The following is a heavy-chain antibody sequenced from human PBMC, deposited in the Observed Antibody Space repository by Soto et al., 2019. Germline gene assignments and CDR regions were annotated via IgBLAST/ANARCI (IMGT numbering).Heavy chain of an antibody. Sequence: SETLSLTCTVSGGSISSSSYYWAWVRQPPGKGLEWIGSIYYSGSTYYNPSLKSRVTISVDRSKNQFSLKLSSVTAADTALYYCAKDRPRRTSGYFFDYWGQGT. CDR1: GGSISSSSYY. CDR2: IYYSGST. CDR3: AKDRPRRTSGYFFDY. J-gene: IGHJ4*02. D-gene: IGHD1-1*01. V-gene: IGHV4-39*07.